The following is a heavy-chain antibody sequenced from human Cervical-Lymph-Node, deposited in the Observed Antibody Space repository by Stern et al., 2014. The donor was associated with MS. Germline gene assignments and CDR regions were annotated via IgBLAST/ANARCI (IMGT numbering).Heavy chain of an antibody. J-gene: IGHJ4*02. CDR2: ISGYDGHT. CDR3: ARDGTSSWPHSFDY. V-gene: IGHV1-18*01. D-gene: IGHD6-13*01. CDR1: GYTFTSFG. Sequence: VQLVESGAAVAKPGASVKVSCKASGYTFTSFGLSWVRQAPGQGLEWMGWISGYDGHTNYAEKVQARVTMTTDTSTSTAYLELRSLRSDDTALYYCARDGTSSWPHSFDYWGQGTLVTVSS.